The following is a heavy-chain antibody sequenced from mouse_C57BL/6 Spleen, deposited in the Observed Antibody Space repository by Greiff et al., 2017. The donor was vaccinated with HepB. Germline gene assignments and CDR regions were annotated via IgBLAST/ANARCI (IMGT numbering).Heavy chain of an antibody. CDR1: GYSITSGYY. D-gene: IGHD2-1*01. J-gene: IGHJ1*03. V-gene: IGHV3-6*01. CDR3: ARENYGNPYWYFDV. CDR2: ISYDGSN. Sequence: EVKLEESGPGLVKPSQSLSLTCSVTGYSITSGYYWNWIRQFPGNKLEWMGYISYDGSNNYNPSLKNRISITRDTSKNQFFLKLNSVTTEDTATYYCARENYGNPYWYFDVWGTGTTVTVSS.